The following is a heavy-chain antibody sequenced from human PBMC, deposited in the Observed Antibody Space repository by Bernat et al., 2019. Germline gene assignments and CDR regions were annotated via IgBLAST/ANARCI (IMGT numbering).Heavy chain of an antibody. CDR1: GFTFSSYA. CDR2: ISGSGGNT. D-gene: IGHD6-19*01. V-gene: IGHV3-23*01. CDR3: AKAMAGRWYFDL. J-gene: IGHJ2*01. Sequence: EVQLLESGGGLVQPGGSLRLSCAASGFTFSSYAMSWVRQAPGKGLEWVSAISGSGGNTYDADSVKGRFTISRDNSKNTLYLQMNSLRAEDTAVYYCAKAMAGRWYFDLWGQGTLVTVSS.